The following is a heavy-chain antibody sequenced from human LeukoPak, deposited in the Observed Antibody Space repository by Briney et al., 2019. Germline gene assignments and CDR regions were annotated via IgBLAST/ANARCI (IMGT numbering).Heavy chain of an antibody. J-gene: IGHJ4*02. CDR2: IYHSGST. D-gene: IGHD2-15*01. CDR1: GGSIDSRSYY. Sequence: PSETLSLTCTVSGGSIDSRSYYWDWIRQAPGKGLEWIGTIYHSGSTEYNPSLKSRVAIFVDTSKNQFSLILHSVAAANTAVYYCARRSEFDNTHYHYFDYWGQGALVTVSS. V-gene: IGHV4-39*01. CDR3: ARRSEFDNTHYHYFDY.